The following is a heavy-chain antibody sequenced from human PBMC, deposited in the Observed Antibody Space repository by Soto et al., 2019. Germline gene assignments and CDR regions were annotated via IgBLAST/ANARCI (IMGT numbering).Heavy chain of an antibody. D-gene: IGHD6-13*01. CDR1: GFTVSNNY. J-gene: IGHJ4*02. CDR2: IYSGGST. V-gene: IGHV3-53*01. Sequence: EVQLVESGGGLIQPGGSLRLSCAASGFTVSNNYMRWVRQAPGKGLEWVSLIYSGGSTHYADSVKGRFTISRDNSNHTLYLQMNSVRVEVTAVYYCARDPPGIAASGGGGWGQGTPVTGSS. CDR3: ARDPPGIAASGGGG.